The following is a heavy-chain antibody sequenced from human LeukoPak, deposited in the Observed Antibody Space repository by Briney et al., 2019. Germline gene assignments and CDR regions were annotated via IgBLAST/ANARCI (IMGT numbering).Heavy chain of an antibody. D-gene: IGHD3-22*01. CDR1: GGTFSSYA. V-gene: IGHV1-69*13. CDR3: ARDWYYYDSSGYYYALRY. Sequence: AASVKVSCTASGGTFSSYAISWVRQAPGQGLEWMGGIIPIFGTVNYAQKFQGRVTITADESTSTAYMELSSLRSEDTAVYYCARDWYYYDSSGYYYALRYWGQGTLVTVSS. J-gene: IGHJ4*02. CDR2: IIPIFGTV.